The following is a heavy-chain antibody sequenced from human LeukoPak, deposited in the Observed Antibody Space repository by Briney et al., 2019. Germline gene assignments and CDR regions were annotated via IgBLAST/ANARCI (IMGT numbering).Heavy chain of an antibody. CDR1: GYIFTSYA. V-gene: IGHV1-3*01. CDR2: INAGNGNT. CDR3: ARDKVLTGYRQLFDY. J-gene: IGHJ4*02. D-gene: IGHD3-9*01. Sequence: ASVKVSCKASGYIFTSYAIQWVRQAPGQRLEWMGWINAGNGNTRYSEKFQDKITITSDKSATTVYMKLSSLTSEDTAVYYCARDKVLTGYRQLFDYWGQGTLVTVSS.